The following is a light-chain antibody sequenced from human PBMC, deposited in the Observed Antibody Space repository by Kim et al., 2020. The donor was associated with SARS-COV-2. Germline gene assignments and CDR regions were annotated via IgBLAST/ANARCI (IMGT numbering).Light chain of an antibody. Sequence: EILLTQSPATLSVSPGERATLSCRASQSVSSNLAWYQQNPGQAPRLLIYGAFTRATGIPARFSGSGSGTEFTLTISSLQSEDFALYFCQQYNNWPRTFGEGTKVDIK. J-gene: IGKJ1*01. CDR2: GAF. CDR3: QQYNNWPRT. CDR1: QSVSSN. V-gene: IGKV3-15*01.